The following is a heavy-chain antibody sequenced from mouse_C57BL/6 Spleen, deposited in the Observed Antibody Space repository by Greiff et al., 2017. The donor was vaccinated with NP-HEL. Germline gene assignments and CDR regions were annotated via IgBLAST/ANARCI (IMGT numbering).Heavy chain of an antibody. CDR1: GFTFSSYA. V-gene: IGHV5-9-1*02. J-gene: IGHJ2*01. CDR2: ISSGGDYI. D-gene: IGHD4-1*01. Sequence: EVKLVESGEGLVKPGGSLKLSCAASGFTFSSYAMSWVRQTPEKRLEWVAYISSGGDYIYYADPVKGRFTISRDNARNTLYLQMSSLKSEDTAMYYCTRDRALANWDRGNYFDYWGQGTTLTVSS. CDR3: TRDRALANWDRGNYFDY.